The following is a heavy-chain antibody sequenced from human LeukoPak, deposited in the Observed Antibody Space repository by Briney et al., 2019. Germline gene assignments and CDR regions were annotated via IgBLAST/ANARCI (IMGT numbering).Heavy chain of an antibody. D-gene: IGHD6-19*01. CDR2: IYYSGST. CDR1: GGSISSSSYY. J-gene: IGHJ4*02. V-gene: IGHV4-39*01. Sequence: PSETLSLTCTVSGGSISSSSYYWGWIRQPPGKGLEWIGSIYYSGSTYYNPSLKSRVTISVDTSKNQFSLKLSFVTAADTAVYYCASLAVAGYYFDYWGQGTLVTVSS. CDR3: ASLAVAGYYFDY.